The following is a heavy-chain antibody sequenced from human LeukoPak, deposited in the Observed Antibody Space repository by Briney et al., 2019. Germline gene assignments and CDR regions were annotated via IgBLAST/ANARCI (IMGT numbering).Heavy chain of an antibody. CDR1: GFIFTNYW. Sequence: GGSRRLSCAASGFIFTNYWMYWVRQAPGKGLGWVSHINSDGSSTKYADSVKGRFTISRDNAKDTLYLQMNSLRAEDTAVYYCARDNDYGAYYFDYWGQGTLVTVSS. CDR3: ARDNDYGAYYFDY. CDR2: INSDGSST. D-gene: IGHD4-17*01. J-gene: IGHJ4*02. V-gene: IGHV3-74*01.